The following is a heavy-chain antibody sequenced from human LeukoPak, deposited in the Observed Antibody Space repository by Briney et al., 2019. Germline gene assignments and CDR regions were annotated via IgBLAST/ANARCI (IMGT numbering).Heavy chain of an antibody. CDR1: GYTFTSYD. Sequence: ASVKVSCKASGYTFTSYDINWVRQATGQGLEWMGWMNPNSGNTGYAQKFQGRVTMTTDTSTSTAYMELRSLRSDDTAVYYCARVRSGPGSSSWYKGPGAWFDPWGQGTLVTVSS. J-gene: IGHJ5*02. V-gene: IGHV1-8*01. CDR2: MNPNSGNT. CDR3: ARVRSGPGSSSWYKGPGAWFDP. D-gene: IGHD6-13*01.